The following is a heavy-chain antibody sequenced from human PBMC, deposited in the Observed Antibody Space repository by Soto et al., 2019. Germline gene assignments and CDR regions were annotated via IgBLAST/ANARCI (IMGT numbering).Heavy chain of an antibody. CDR3: ARDPDIVVVTAANYYYYGMDV. Sequence: XSVKVSCTASGYPFTSYGISWVRQAPGQGLEWMGWISAYNGNTNYAQKLQGRVTMTTDTSTSTAYMELRSLRSDDTAVYYCARDPDIVVVTAANYYYYGMDVWGQGTTVTVSS. CDR2: ISAYNGNT. V-gene: IGHV1-18*01. D-gene: IGHD2-2*01. J-gene: IGHJ6*02. CDR1: GYPFTSYG.